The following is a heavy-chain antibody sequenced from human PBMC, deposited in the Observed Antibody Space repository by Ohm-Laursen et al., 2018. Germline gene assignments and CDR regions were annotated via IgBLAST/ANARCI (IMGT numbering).Heavy chain of an antibody. CDR3: AKSVPPAILTPFDY. D-gene: IGHD2-2*02. J-gene: IGHJ4*02. CDR1: GFNFETSV. V-gene: IGHV3-23*01. Sequence: GSLRLSCAASGFNFETSVMNWVRQAPGKGLEWVSAISGSGGSTYYADSVKGRFTISRDNSKNTLDLQMNSLRVDDTAVYYCAKSVPPAILTPFDYWGQGTLVTVSS. CDR2: ISGSGGST.